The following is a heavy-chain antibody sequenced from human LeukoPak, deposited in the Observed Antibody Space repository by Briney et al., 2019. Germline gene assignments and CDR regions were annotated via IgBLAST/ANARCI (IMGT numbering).Heavy chain of an antibody. CDR2: INPKSGVT. CDR3: ARRPGIAAFDY. Sequence: ASVKVSCKASGYTFTGYYMHWVRQAPGQGLEWMGWINPKSGVTNYAQRLQGRVNMTRDTSISTAYMELSRLRSDDTAVYYCARRPGIAAFDYWGQRTLVTVSS. D-gene: IGHD6-13*01. J-gene: IGHJ4*02. V-gene: IGHV1-2*02. CDR1: GYTFTGYY.